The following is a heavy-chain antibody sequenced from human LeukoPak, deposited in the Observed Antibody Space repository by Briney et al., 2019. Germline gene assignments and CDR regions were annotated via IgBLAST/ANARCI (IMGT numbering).Heavy chain of an antibody. CDR3: ARDGIQLEPGSYL. CDR2: IKQDESEK. V-gene: IGHV3-7*01. J-gene: IGHJ4*02. D-gene: IGHD1-1*01. CDR1: GFSISGYW. Sequence: PGGSLRLSCAASGFSISGYWMSWVRQAPGKGLEWVAHIKQDESEKYYVDFVRGRFTVSRDNAKNSLYLPMNELRVEDTDVYYCARDGIQLEPGSYLWGQGTLATVSS.